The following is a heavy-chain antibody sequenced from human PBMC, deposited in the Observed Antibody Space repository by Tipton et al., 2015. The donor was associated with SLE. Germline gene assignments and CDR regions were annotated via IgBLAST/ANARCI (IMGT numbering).Heavy chain of an antibody. D-gene: IGHD2-21*01. V-gene: IGHV3-74*01. CDR3: ARRVIATDFDY. CDR1: GFSFSSYW. CDR2: INGDGSST. J-gene: IGHJ4*02. Sequence: SLRLSCAASGFSFSSYWMHWVRQAPGKRLVWVSRINGDGSSTSYADSVKGRFTISRDNAKNTLFLHMNSLRAEDTAVYYCARRVIATDFDYWGQGTLVTVSS.